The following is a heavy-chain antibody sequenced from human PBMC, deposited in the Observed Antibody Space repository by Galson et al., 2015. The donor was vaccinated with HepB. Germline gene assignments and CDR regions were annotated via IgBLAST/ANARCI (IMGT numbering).Heavy chain of an antibody. CDR1: GYTFTSYA. J-gene: IGHJ5*02. Sequence: SVKVSCKASGYTFTSYAMHWVRQAPGQRLEWMGWINAGNGNTKYSQKFQGRVTITRDTSASTAYMELSSLRSEDTAVYYCARGPITIFGVAYNWFDPWGQGTLVTVSS. CDR2: INAGNGNT. V-gene: IGHV1-3*01. D-gene: IGHD3-3*01. CDR3: ARGPITIFGVAYNWFDP.